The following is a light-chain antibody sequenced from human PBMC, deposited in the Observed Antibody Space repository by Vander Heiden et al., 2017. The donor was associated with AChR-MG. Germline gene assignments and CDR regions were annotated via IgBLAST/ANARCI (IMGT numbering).Light chain of an antibody. CDR3: QQRSSWYT. CDR1: QNISNY. CDR2: DAS. V-gene: IGKV3-11*01. Sequence: PGERATLPCRASQNISNYLAWYQQKPGQAPRLLIYDASNRATGIPARFSGSGSGTDFTLTISSLEPEDFAVYYCQQRSSWYTFGQGTKLEIK. J-gene: IGKJ2*01.